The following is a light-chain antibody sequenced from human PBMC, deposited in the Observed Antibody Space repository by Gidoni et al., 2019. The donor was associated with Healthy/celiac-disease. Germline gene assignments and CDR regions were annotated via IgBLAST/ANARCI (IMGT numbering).Light chain of an antibody. CDR3: QQYNNWPPLT. CDR1: QSVSSN. J-gene: IGKJ5*01. V-gene: IGKV3D-15*01. CDR2: GAS. Sequence: EIVMTQSPATLSVSPGERDTLSCRASQSVSSNLAWYQQTPGQAPRLLIYGASIRATGIPARFSGSASVTEFTLTISSLQSVDFALYFCQQYNNWPPLTFGQGTRLEIK.